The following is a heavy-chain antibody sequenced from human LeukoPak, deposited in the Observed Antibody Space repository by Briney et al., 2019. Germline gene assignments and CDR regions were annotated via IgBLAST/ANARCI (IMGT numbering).Heavy chain of an antibody. J-gene: IGHJ4*02. CDR3: VRRGYCSGGSCYSAPLDY. D-gene: IGHD2-15*01. V-gene: IGHV5-51*01. CDR2: IYPGDSDT. CDR1: GYSFSTSW. Sequence: GESLKISCKGSGYSFSTSWVGWVRQTPGKGLEWMGIIYPGDSDTRYSPSFQGQVTISADKSLSTAYLQWSSLKASDTAMYYCVRRGYCSGGSCYSAPLDYWGQGTLVTVSS.